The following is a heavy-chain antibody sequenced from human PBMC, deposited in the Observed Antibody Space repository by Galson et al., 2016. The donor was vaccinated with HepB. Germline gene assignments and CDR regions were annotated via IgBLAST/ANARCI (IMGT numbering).Heavy chain of an antibody. V-gene: IGHV3-66*02. Sequence: LRLSCAVSGFTVSSDYMSWVRQAPGKELEWVSVIYSGGDIYYADSVKGRFTISRDNSKNTLYLQMSSLRTEDTAVYFCARDPGLRNGMGGWGKGTTVTVSS. D-gene: IGHD4-17*01. CDR1: GFTVSSDY. J-gene: IGHJ6*04. CDR3: ARDPGLRNGMGG. CDR2: IYSGGDI.